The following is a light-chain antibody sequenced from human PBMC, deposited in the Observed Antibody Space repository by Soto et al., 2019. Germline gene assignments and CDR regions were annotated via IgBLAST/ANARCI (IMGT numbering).Light chain of an antibody. CDR2: NVR. J-gene: IGLJ1*01. Sequence: QSVLTQPASVSGSPGQSITISCTGTSSDVGGSNYVSWYQQYPGKVPKLLIYNVRIRPSGVSNRFSGSKSGNTASLTISGLQAEDEADYFCTSSTSDSLYVFGTGTKVT. CDR3: TSSTSDSLYV. V-gene: IGLV2-14*01. CDR1: SSDVGGSNY.